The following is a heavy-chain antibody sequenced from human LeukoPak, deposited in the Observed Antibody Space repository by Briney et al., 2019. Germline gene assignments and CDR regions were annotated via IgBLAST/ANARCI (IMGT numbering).Heavy chain of an antibody. CDR1: GFIFSNTY. Sequence: PGGSLRLSCAASGFIFSNTYMSWVRQAPGKGLEWVGRIKSNPDGGTTDYAAPVKGRFTISRDDSKNTVYLQMNSLKTEDTAVYYCATDRADYWGQGALVTVSS. V-gene: IGHV3-15*01. J-gene: IGHJ4*02. CDR2: IKSNPDGGTT. CDR3: ATDRADY.